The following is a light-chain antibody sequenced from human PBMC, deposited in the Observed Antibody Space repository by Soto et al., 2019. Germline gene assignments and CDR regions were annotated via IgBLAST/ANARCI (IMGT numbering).Light chain of an antibody. Sequence: VQMNLSPSSVSASVGDRVIITCRASQTISSHLNWYQQKPGKAPNLLVYAASSLQSGVPSRFTGSGSGADFTLTISSLQAEDVAVYYCQQYSNRPITFGQGTRLEIK. CDR3: QQYSNRPIT. CDR2: AAS. J-gene: IGKJ5*01. V-gene: IGKV1-39*01. CDR1: QTISSH.